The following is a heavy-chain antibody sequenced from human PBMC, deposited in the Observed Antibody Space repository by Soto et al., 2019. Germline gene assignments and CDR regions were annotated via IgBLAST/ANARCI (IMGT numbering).Heavy chain of an antibody. J-gene: IGHJ4*02. CDR3: ARDRPLVGATTCYFDY. CDR1: GFTFSSYW. Sequence: PGGSLRLSCAASGFTFSSYWMSWVRQAPGKGLEWVANIKQDGSEKYYVDSVKGRFTISRDNAKNSLYLQMNSLRAEDTAVYYCARDRPLVGATTCYFDYWGRGTLVTVSS. D-gene: IGHD1-26*01. V-gene: IGHV3-7*01. CDR2: IKQDGSEK.